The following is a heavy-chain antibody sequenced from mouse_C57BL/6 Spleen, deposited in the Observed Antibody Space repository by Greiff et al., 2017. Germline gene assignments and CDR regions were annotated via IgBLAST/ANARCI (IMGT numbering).Heavy chain of an antibody. CDR3: ARHGATVVGGYFDV. CDR1: GFSLTSYG. CDR2: IWSDGST. Sequence: VQLQQSGPGLVAPSQSLSITCTVSGFSLTSYGVHWVRQPPGKGLEWLVVIWSDGSTTYNSALKSRLSISKDNSKSQVFLKMKSLQTDDTAMYYWARHGATVVGGYFDVWGTGTTVTVSS. V-gene: IGHV2-6-1*01. D-gene: IGHD1-1*01. J-gene: IGHJ1*03.